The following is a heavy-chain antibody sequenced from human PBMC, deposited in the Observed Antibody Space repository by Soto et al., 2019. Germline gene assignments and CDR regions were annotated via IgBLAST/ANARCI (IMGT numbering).Heavy chain of an antibody. Sequence: QVLLLQSGSEVKKPGSSVKVSCKASGDAFQSYAIHWVRQAPGQGLEYMGRIIPSYDRTKYAQKFQGRLTVTADMYTSTVYMELSSLRSEDTAVYYCGRIPRYSFPTSDPLDNWGQGTLVTVSS. D-gene: IGHD5-18*01. CDR3: GRIPRYSFPTSDPLDN. CDR1: GDAFQSYA. V-gene: IGHV1-69*06. CDR2: IIPSYDRT. J-gene: IGHJ4*02.